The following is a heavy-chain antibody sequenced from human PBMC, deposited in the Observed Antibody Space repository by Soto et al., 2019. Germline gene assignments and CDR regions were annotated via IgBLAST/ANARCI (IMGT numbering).Heavy chain of an antibody. D-gene: IGHD3-22*01. Sequence: GKGLEWIGSIYYSGSTYYNPSLKSRVTISVDTSKNQFSLKLSSVTAADTAVYYCARHLGYYDSSGYLHAFDIWGQGTMVT. CDR3: ARHLGYYDSSGYLHAFDI. J-gene: IGHJ3*02. V-gene: IGHV4-39*01. CDR2: IYYSGST.